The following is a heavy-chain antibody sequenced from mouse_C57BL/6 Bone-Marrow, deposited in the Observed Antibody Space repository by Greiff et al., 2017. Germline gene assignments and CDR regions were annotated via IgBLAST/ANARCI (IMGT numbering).Heavy chain of an antibody. CDR2: IDPSDSYT. D-gene: IGHD1-1*01. V-gene: IGHV1-69*01. Sequence: VQLQQPRAELVMPGASVKLSCKASGYTFTSYWMHWVKQRPGQGLEWIGEIDPSDSYTNYNQKFKGKSTLTVDKSSSTAYMQLSSLTSEDSAVYYSARGSHISTVVTADWDLGVRGTGTTVTVSS. CDR3: ARGSHISTVVTADWDLGV. CDR1: GYTFTSYW. J-gene: IGHJ1*03.